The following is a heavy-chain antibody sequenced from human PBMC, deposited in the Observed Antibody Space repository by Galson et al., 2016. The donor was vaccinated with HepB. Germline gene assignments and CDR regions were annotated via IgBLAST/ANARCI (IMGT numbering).Heavy chain of an antibody. CDR3: VKDDKGNVDY. CDR2: LLGGGDTT. V-gene: IGHV3-23*01. CDR1: GFIFSNYA. Sequence: SLRLSCAASGFIFSNYAMSWVRQAPGKGLEWVSGLLGGGDTTYYAESVKGRFTISRDNSKNTLYLQMNSLRAEDTAVYYCVKDDKGNVDYWGQGTLVTVSS. J-gene: IGHJ4*02. D-gene: IGHD1-1*01.